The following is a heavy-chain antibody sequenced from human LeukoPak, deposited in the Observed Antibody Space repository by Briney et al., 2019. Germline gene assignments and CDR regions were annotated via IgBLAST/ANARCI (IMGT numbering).Heavy chain of an antibody. CDR1: AFIFSGHW. D-gene: IGHD7-27*01. J-gene: IGHJ4*02. V-gene: IGHV3-30-3*01. Sequence: PGGSLRLSCEGSAFIFSGHWMNWVRQAPGKGLEWVAVISYDGSNKYYADSVKGRFTISRDNSKNTLYLQMNSLRAEDTAVYYCARDNWGPFDYWGQGTLVTVSS. CDR3: ARDNWGPFDY. CDR2: ISYDGSNK.